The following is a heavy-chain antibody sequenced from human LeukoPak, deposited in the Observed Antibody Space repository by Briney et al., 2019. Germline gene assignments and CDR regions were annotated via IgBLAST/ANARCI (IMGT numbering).Heavy chain of an antibody. CDR2: IGGSGVST. CDR1: GFTFSTYG. J-gene: IGHJ4*02. D-gene: IGHD1-1*01. CDR3: AIQDWNDDAFLDY. Sequence: QPGGSLRLSCAASGFTFSTYGMTWVRQAPGKGLEWVSAIGGSGVSTYYADSVKGRFTISRDNSRNTLYLQMNSLRAEDTAVYYCAIQDWNDDAFLDYWGQGTLVTVSS. V-gene: IGHV3-23*01.